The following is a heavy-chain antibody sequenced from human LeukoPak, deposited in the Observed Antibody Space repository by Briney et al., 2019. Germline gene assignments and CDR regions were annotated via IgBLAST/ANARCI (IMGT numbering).Heavy chain of an antibody. V-gene: IGHV4-39*01. CDR1: GGSISSSTYY. Sequence: SETLSLTCTASGGSISSSTYYWDWIRQPPGKGLEWIGSIYYSGSTYYNPSLKSRVTISVDTSKNQFSLKLSSVTAADTAVYYCARVARYCSGGSCSYEGFDYWGQGTLVTVSS. CDR2: IYYSGST. CDR3: ARVARYCSGGSCSYEGFDY. J-gene: IGHJ4*02. D-gene: IGHD2-15*01.